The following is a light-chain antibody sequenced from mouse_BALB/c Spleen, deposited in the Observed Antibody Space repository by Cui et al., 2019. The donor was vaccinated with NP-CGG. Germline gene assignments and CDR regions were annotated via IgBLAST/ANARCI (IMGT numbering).Light chain of an antibody. J-gene: IGLJ1*01. V-gene: IGLV1*01. CDR1: TGAVTTSNY. CDR3: ALWYSNHWV. CDR2: GTN. Sequence: AVVTQKFTLTTSPGETVTLTCRSSTGAVTTSNYANWVQEKPDHLFTGLIGGTNNRVPGVPARFSGSLIGDKAALTITGAQTEDEAIYFCALWYSNHWVFGGGTKLTVL.